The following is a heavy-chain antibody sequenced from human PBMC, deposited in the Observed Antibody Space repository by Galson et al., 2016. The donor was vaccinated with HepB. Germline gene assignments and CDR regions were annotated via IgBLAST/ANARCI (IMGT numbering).Heavy chain of an antibody. D-gene: IGHD3-16*01. V-gene: IGHV3-30-3*01. J-gene: IGHJ4*02. CDR2: ISYDGSNK. CDR1: GFTFSSYA. CDR3: ARDDYFRLGY. Sequence: SLRLSCAASGFTFSSYAMHWVRQAPGKGLEWVAVISYDGSNKYYADSVKGRFTISRDNSKNTLYLEMNSLGDEDTAVYYCARDDYFRLGYWGQGTLVTVSS.